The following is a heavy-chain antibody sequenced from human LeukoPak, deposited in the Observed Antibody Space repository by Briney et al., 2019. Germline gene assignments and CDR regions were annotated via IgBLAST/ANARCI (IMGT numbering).Heavy chain of an antibody. CDR3: ARGWMKDAFDI. V-gene: IGHV4-59*01. CDR1: GGSISSYH. J-gene: IGHJ3*02. D-gene: IGHD5-12*01. CDR2: IYYSGST. Sequence: PSETLSLTCTVSGGSISSYHWSWIRQPPGKGLEWIGYIYYSGSTNYNPSLKSRVTISVDTSKNQFSLKLSSVTAADTAVYYCARGWMKDAFDIWGQGTMVTVSS.